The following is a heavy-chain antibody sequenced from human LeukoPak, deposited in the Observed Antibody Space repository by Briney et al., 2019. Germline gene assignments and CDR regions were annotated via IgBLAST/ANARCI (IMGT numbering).Heavy chain of an antibody. CDR2: IKQDGSEK. Sequence: GGSLRLSCAASGFTFSGYWMSWVRQAPGKGLEWVANIKQDGSEKYYVDSVKGRFTISRDNAKNSLYLQMNSLRAEDTAVYYCARGRGMVDYWGQGTLVTVSS. D-gene: IGHD1-14*01. V-gene: IGHV3-7*01. J-gene: IGHJ4*02. CDR3: ARGRGMVDY. CDR1: GFTFSGYW.